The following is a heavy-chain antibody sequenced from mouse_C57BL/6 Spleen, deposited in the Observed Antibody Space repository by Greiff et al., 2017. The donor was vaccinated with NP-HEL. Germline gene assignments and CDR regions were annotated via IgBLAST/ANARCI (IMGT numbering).Heavy chain of an antibody. Sequence: QVQLQQPGAELVKPGASVKLSCKASGYTFTSYWMHWVKQRPGQGLEWIGMIHPNSGSTNYNEKFKSKATLTVDKSSSTAYMQLSSLTSEDAAVYYCARGRITDAGDYWGQGTSVTVSS. D-gene: IGHD1-2*01. J-gene: IGHJ4*01. V-gene: IGHV1-64*01. CDR3: ARGRITDAGDY. CDR2: IHPNSGST. CDR1: GYTFTSYW.